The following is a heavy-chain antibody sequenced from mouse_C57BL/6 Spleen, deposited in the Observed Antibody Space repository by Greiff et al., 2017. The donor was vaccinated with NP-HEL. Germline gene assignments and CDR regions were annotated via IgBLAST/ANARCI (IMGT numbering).Heavy chain of an antibody. CDR1: GFTFNTYA. CDR2: ISSKSSNSAT. CDR3: VRGFYYFDY. V-gene: IGHV10-3*01. Sequence: EVQGVESGGGLVQPKGSLKLSCAASGFTFNTYAMHWVRQAPGKGLEWVARISSKSSNSATYYADSVKDRFTISRDDSQSMLYLQINNLKTEDTAMYYCVRGFYYFDYWGQGTTLTVSS. J-gene: IGHJ2*01.